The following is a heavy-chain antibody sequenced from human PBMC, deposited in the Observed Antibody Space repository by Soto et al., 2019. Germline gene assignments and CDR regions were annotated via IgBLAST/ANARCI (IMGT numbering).Heavy chain of an antibody. Sequence: GGSLSLSCAASGFTFSSYSMNWVRQAPGKGLEWVSYISSSSSTIYYADSVKGRFTISRDNAKNSLYLQINSLRAEDTAVYYCARDQAGWWLRSYVYWGQGTLVTVSS. CDR1: GFTFSSYS. D-gene: IGHD5-12*01. V-gene: IGHV3-48*01. J-gene: IGHJ4*02. CDR3: ARDQAGWWLRSYVY. CDR2: ISSSSSTI.